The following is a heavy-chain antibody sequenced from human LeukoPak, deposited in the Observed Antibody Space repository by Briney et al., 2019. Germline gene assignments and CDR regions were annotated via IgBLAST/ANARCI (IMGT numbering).Heavy chain of an antibody. CDR3: ARGRHPGPTWISEY. CDR1: EYTFTSYD. V-gene: IGHV1-8*01. Sequence: AASVKVSCKASEYTFTSYDINWVRQATGQGLEWMGWMNPNSGNTGYAQKFQGRVTMTRNTSISTAYTELSSLTFEDTAVYYCARGRHPGPTWISEYWGQGTLVTVSS. CDR2: MNPNSGNT. D-gene: IGHD5-12*01. J-gene: IGHJ4*02.